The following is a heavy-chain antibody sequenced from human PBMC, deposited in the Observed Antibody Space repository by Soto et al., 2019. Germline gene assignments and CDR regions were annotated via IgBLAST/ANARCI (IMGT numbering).Heavy chain of an antibody. CDR2: IDSEGSST. V-gene: IGHV3-74*01. CDR1: GFTFSNYW. CDR3: ARDPLFFGTTFDY. Sequence: EVQLVESGGDLVQPGGSLRLSCAASGFTFSNYWMHWVRQAPGKGPVWVSRIDSEGSSTTYADSVKGRFTISRDNAKNTLYLQMNSLRAEDTALYYCARDPLFFGTTFDYWGQGPLVTVSS. J-gene: IGHJ4*02. D-gene: IGHD1-7*01.